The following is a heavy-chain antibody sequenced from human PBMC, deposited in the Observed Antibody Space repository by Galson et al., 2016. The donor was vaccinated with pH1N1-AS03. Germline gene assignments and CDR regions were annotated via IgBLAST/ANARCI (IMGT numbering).Heavy chain of an antibody. CDR2: IMPVSGTT. D-gene: IGHD3-10*01. CDR3: AIGKWFGELPYYYYYGMDV. J-gene: IGHJ6*02. Sequence: KGSGDTFSSYVISWVRQAPGQGLEWLGGIMPVSGTTNYGQKFQGRFTITADKSTTTAFMELTSLRYWATSVYYCAIGKWFGELPYYYYYGMDVWGQGTTVTVSS. CDR1: GDTFSSYV. V-gene: IGHV1-69*06.